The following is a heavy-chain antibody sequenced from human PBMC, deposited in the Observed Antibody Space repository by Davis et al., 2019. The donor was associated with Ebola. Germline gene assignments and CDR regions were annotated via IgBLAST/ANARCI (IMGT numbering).Heavy chain of an antibody. CDR2: WYRSGNT. D-gene: IGHD3-22*01. V-gene: IGHV4-34*01. CDR1: GGSFSGYY. Sequence: GSLRLSCAVYGGSFSGYYWGWIRQPPGKGLEWIGSWYRSGNTNYSPSLKSRVTISVDTSKNQFSLKLSSVTAADTAVYYCARIDYFDSRGYFYSFGQWGQGTLVTVSS. CDR3: ARIDYFDSRGYFYSFGQ. J-gene: IGHJ4*02.